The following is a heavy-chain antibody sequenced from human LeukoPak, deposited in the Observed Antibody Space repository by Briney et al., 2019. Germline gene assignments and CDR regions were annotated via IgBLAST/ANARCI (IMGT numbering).Heavy chain of an antibody. V-gene: IGHV4-59*01. Sequence: SETLSLTCTVSGGPISSYYWSWIRQPPGKGLEWIGYIYYSGSTNYNPSLKSRVTISVDTSKNQFSLKLSSVTAADTAVYYCARNPRTTPRYMDVWGKGTTVTVSS. J-gene: IGHJ6*03. CDR2: IYYSGST. D-gene: IGHD4-11*01. CDR3: ARNPRTTPRYMDV. CDR1: GGPISSYY.